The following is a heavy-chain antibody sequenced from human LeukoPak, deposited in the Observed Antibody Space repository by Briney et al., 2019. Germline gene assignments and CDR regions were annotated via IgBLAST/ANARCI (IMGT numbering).Heavy chain of an antibody. CDR2: IWYDGSNK. D-gene: IGHD6-19*01. Sequence: GGSLRLSCAASGFTFSTFGVHWVRQAPGKGLEWVAVIWYDGSNKYYADSVKGRFTISRDNSKNTLYLQMNSLRAEDTAVYYCARAATEYSSGWYVEDYGMDVWGQGTTVTVSS. J-gene: IGHJ6*02. CDR3: ARAATEYSSGWYVEDYGMDV. V-gene: IGHV3-33*08. CDR1: GFTFSTFG.